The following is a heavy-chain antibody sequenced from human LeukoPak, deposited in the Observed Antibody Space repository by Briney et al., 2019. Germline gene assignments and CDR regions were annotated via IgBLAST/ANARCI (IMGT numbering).Heavy chain of an antibody. CDR3: ARFPYYDYVWGSSY. CDR1: GFAFHSYW. J-gene: IGHJ4*02. V-gene: IGHV3-7*01. CDR2: IHQGGSEK. Sequence: PGGSLRLSRIASGFAFHSYWMSWVRQAPGKVLEWVANIHQGGSEKYYVDSVKGRFTISRDNAKNSLYLQMNSLRDEDTAVYYCARFPYYDYVWGSSYWGQGTLVTVSS. D-gene: IGHD3-16*01.